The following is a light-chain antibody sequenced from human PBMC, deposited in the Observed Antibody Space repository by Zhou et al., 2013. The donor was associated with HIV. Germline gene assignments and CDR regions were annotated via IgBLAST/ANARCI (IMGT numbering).Light chain of an antibody. Sequence: EIVLTQSPGTLSLSPGERATLSCRASQSVSSSFLAWYQQRPGQAPGLLIYGASSRATGIPDRFSGSGSGTDFTLTISGLEPEDFALYYCQQYGSSLPTFGQGTKVEIK. J-gene: IGKJ1*01. CDR3: QQYGSSLPT. V-gene: IGKV3-20*01. CDR2: GAS. CDR1: QSVSSSF.